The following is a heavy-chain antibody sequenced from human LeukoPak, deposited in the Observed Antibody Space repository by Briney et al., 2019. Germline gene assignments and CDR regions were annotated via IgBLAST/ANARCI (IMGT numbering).Heavy chain of an antibody. Sequence: SETLSLTXTVSGGSISSSSYYWGWIRQPPGKGLEWIGSIYYSGSTYYNPSLKSRVTISVDTSKNQFSLKLSSVTAADTAVYYCATRVEMATILDYWGQGTLVTVSS. CDR2: IYYSGST. V-gene: IGHV4-39*01. D-gene: IGHD5-24*01. CDR3: ATRVEMATILDY. J-gene: IGHJ4*02. CDR1: GGSISSSSYY.